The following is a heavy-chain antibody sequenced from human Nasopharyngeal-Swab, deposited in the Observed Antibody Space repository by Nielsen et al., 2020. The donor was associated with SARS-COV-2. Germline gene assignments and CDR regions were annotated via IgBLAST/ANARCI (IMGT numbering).Heavy chain of an antibody. CDR2: VSPRNGST. J-gene: IGHJ4*02. Sequence: ASVKVSCKASGYSFPDYYMNWVRQAPGQGLEWMGLVSPRNGSTSYAQKLQGRVTITSDTSTRTVYMALSSLTSKDTAVYYCATGGLDYWGQGTLVTVSS. CDR1: GYSFPDYY. V-gene: IGHV1-46*04. CDR3: ATGGLDY. D-gene: IGHD3-10*01.